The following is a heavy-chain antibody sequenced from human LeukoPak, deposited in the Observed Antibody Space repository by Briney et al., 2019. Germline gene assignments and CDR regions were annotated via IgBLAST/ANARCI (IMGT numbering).Heavy chain of an antibody. V-gene: IGHV3-7*03. CDR3: AREIRYFDWLFFSFDY. D-gene: IGHD3-9*01. Sequence: GGSLRLSCAASGFTFSSYWMSWVRQAPGKELEWVANIKQDGSEKYYVDSVKGRFTISRDNAKNSLYLQMNSLRAEDTAVYCCAREIRYFDWLFFSFDYWGQGTLVTVSS. J-gene: IGHJ4*02. CDR2: IKQDGSEK. CDR1: GFTFSSYW.